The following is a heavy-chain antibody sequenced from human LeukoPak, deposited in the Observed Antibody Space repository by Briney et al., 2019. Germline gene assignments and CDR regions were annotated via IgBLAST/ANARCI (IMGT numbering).Heavy chain of an antibody. V-gene: IGHV6-1*01. D-gene: IGHD4-11*01. J-gene: IGHJ6*02. CDR2: TYYTSKWYN. Sequence: SQTLSLTCAISGDSVSTNSGAWNWIRQSPSRGLEWLGRTYYTSKWYNDYAVSVKSRITINPDTSKNQFSLRLNSVTPEDTAVYYCARDLHNYYGLDVWGQGTTATVSS. CDR3: ARDLHNYYGLDV. CDR1: GDSVSTNSGA.